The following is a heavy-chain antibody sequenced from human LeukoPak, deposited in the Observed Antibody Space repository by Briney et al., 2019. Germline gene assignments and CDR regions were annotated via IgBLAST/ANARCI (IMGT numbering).Heavy chain of an antibody. CDR1: GFTFSSYW. Sequence: GGSLRPSCAASGFTFSSYWLSWVRQAPGKGLEWVANINKDGGEKYYVDSVKGRFTISRDNAKNSLYLQMNSLRADDTAVYYCVKDSPPRYSGSPPAYWGQGTLVTVSS. D-gene: IGHD1-26*01. J-gene: IGHJ4*02. CDR3: VKDSPPRYSGSPPAY. V-gene: IGHV3-7*03. CDR2: INKDGGEK.